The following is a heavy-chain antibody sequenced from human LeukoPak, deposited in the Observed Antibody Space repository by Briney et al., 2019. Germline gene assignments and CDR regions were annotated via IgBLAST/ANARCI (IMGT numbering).Heavy chain of an antibody. V-gene: IGHV3-30*03. J-gene: IGHJ4*02. CDR1: GFTFSSYG. D-gene: IGHD3-16*02. CDR2: ISYDGSNE. Sequence: GGSLRLSCVASGFTFSSYGVHWVRQAPGKGLEWVAFISYDGSNENIADSVKGRFIISRDNSKNTLYLQMNSLRAEDTAVYYCARGPAPRLGEFSYHALVDYCGQGTLVTVSS. CDR3: ARGPAPRLGEFSYHALVDY.